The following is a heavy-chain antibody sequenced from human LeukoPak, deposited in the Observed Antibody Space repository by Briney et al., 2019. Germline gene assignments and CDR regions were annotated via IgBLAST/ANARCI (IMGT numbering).Heavy chain of an antibody. CDR2: IYYSGTT. J-gene: IGHJ3*02. Sequence: PSETLSLTCTVSGVSISDYYWSWIRQPPGEGVEWGGYIYYSGTTNYNPSLKSRVAISVDTSKNQFSLKLSSVTAADTAVYYCARGPGGGSYSDAFDIWGQGTMVTVSS. CDR3: ARGPGGGSYSDAFDI. CDR1: GVSISDYY. V-gene: IGHV4-59*01. D-gene: IGHD1-26*01.